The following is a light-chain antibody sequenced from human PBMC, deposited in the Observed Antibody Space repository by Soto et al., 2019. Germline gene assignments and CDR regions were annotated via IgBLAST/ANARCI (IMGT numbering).Light chain of an antibody. J-gene: IGLJ1*01. CDR2: DGN. Sequence: QSALTQPASVSGSPGQSITISCTGTSSDVDGYDYVSWYQQHPGKAPKLMLYDGNNRPPWVSNRFSGSKSGNTASLTISGLQAEDEADYYCSLYTSSATYVFGTGTKVTVL. CDR1: SSDVDGYDY. CDR3: SLYTSSATYV. V-gene: IGLV2-14*01.